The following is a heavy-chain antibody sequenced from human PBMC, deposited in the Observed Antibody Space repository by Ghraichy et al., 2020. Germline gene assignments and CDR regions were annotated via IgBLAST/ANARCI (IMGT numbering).Heavy chain of an antibody. CDR1: GFTFSNYA. Sequence: GGSLRLSCAASGFTFSNYAMDWVRQAPGKGLEWLSYITSSGSTIYYADSVKGRFTISRDNVKNSLYLQMSSLRDEDTAVYYCAREGGNYCSGGSCSRDFDYWGQGTLVTGSS. CDR3: AREGGNYCSGGSCSRDFDY. V-gene: IGHV3-48*02. J-gene: IGHJ4*02. CDR2: ITSSGSTI. D-gene: IGHD2-15*01.